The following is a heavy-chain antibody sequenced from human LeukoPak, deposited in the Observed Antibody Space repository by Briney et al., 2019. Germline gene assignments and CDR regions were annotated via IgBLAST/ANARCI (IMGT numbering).Heavy chain of an antibody. CDR3: ARVQQLVPYNWFDP. V-gene: IGHV4-4*02. CDR2: IYHSGST. Sequence: PSETLSLTCAVSGGSISSSHWWSWVRQPPGKGLEWIGEIYHSGSTNYNPSLKSRITISVDMSKNQFSLKLSSVTAADTAVYYCARVQQLVPYNWFDPWGQGTLVTVSS. D-gene: IGHD6-13*01. CDR1: GGSISSSHW. J-gene: IGHJ5*02.